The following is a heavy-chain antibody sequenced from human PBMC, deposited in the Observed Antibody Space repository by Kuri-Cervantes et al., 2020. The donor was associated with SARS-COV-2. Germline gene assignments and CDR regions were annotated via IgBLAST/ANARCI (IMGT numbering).Heavy chain of an antibody. J-gene: IGHJ4*02. CDR3: ARATSRPTIAAAGYFDS. CDR1: GGSISSYY. Sequence: SETLSLTCTVSGGSISSYYRSWIRQPAGKGLEWIGRIYSSGSANYNPSLKSRVTMSVDSSKNQFSLKLSSVTAADTAVYYCARATSRPTIAAAGYFDSWGQGILVTVSS. D-gene: IGHD6-25*01. CDR2: IYSSGSA. V-gene: IGHV4-4*07.